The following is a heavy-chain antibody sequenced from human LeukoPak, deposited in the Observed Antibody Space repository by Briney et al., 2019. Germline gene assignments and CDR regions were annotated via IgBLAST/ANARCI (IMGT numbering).Heavy chain of an antibody. CDR3: ARDRSMVRFDY. CDR2: INPNSGDT. CDR1: GYTFTGYY. Sequence: ASLKVSCKASGYTFTGYYMHWVRQAPGQGLEWMGWINPNSGDTNSAQNFQGRVTMTRDTSISTAYMELSSLRSDDTAVYYCARDRSMVRFDYWGQGTLVTVSS. V-gene: IGHV1-2*02. D-gene: IGHD2-8*01. J-gene: IGHJ4*02.